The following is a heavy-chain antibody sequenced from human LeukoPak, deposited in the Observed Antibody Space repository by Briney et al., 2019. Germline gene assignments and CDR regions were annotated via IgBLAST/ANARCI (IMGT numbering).Heavy chain of an antibody. V-gene: IGHV1-8*01. CDR2: MNPNSGNT. J-gene: IGHJ4*02. CDR3: ARGTIGWAGVDY. Sequence: ASVKVSCKASGYTFITYDFNWVRQATGQGLEWMGWMNPNSGNTGYAQKFQGRVTMTRNTSISTAYMELNSLRAEDTAVYYCARGTIGWAGVDYWGQGTLVTVSS. CDR1: GYTFITYD. D-gene: IGHD6-19*01.